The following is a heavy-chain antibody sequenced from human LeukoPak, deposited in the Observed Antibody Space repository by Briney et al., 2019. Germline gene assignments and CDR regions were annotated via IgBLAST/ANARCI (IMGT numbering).Heavy chain of an antibody. J-gene: IGHJ5*02. D-gene: IGHD3-10*01. CDR1: GFTFSDYY. V-gene: IGHV3-11*01. CDR3: ARDGSGRDSDWFDP. CDR2: ISSSGSTI. Sequence: GGSLRLSCAASGFTFSDYYMSWIRQAPGKGLEWVSYISSSGSTIYYADSVKGRFTISRDNAKNSLYLQMDSLRAEDTAVHYCARDGSGRDSDWFDPWGQGTLVTVSS.